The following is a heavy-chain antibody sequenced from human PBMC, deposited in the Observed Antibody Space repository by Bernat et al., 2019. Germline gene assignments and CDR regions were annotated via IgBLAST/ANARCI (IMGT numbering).Heavy chain of an antibody. CDR1: GGSISSSSYY. J-gene: IGHJ2*01. V-gene: IGHV4-39*01. CDR2: IYYSGST. CDR3: ARLRVGGDYVLYWYFDL. D-gene: IGHD4-17*01. Sequence: QLQLQESGPGLVKPSETLSLTCTVSGGSISSSSYYWGWIRQPPGKGLEWIGSIYYSGSTYYNPSLKSRVTISVDTSKNQFSLKLSSVTAADTAVYYCARLRVGGDYVLYWYFDLWGRGTLVTVSS.